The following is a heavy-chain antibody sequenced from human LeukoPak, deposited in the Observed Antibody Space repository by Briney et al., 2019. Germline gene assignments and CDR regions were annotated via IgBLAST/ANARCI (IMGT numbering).Heavy chain of an antibody. CDR2: IYSGGST. Sequence: GGSLRLSCAASGFTVSSNYMSWVRQAPGKGLEWVSVIYSGGSTYYADSVKGRFTISRDNSKNTLYLQMNSLRAEDTAVYYCARTYYYGSGSVFDYWGQGTLVTVSS. J-gene: IGHJ4*02. D-gene: IGHD3-10*01. V-gene: IGHV3-66*02. CDR1: GFTVSSNY. CDR3: ARTYYYGSGSVFDY.